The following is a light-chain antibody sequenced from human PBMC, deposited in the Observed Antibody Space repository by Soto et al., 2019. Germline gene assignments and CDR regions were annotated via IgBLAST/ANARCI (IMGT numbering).Light chain of an antibody. J-gene: IGLJ1*01. Sequence: LTQPASVSGSPGQSITISCTGTSSDVGGYNYVSWYQQHPGKAPKLMIYDVSNRPSGVSNRFSGSKSGNTASLTISGLQAEDEADYYCSSYTSSSTLSYVFGTGTKVTVL. V-gene: IGLV2-14*01. CDR3: SSYTSSSTLSYV. CDR1: SSDVGGYNY. CDR2: DVS.